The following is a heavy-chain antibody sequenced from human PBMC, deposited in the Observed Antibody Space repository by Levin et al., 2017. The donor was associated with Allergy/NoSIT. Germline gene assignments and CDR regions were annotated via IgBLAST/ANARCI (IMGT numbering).Heavy chain of an antibody. CDR1: GFTFSGSA. CDR2: IRSKANSYAT. J-gene: IGHJ4*02. Sequence: ETLSLTCAASGFTFSGSAMHWVRQASGKGLEWVGRIRSKANSYATAYAASVKGRFTISRDDSKNTAYLQMNSLKTEDTAVYYCTRQGYNWNYDYGNYWGQGTLVTVSS. D-gene: IGHD1-7*01. CDR3: TRQGYNWNYDYGNY. V-gene: IGHV3-73*01.